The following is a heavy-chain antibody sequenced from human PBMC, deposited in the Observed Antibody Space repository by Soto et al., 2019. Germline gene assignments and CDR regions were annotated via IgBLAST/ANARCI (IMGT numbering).Heavy chain of an antibody. CDR3: ARDIDNRDYYYGLDV. CDR2: ISNSGNTI. CDR1: GFVFKNYE. D-gene: IGHD1-20*01. J-gene: IGHJ6*02. V-gene: IGHV3-48*03. Sequence: HPGGSLRLSCVASGFVFKNYEMNWVRRAPGKGLEWISYISNSGNTIYVADSMRGRFTISRDNAKNSLFLQMNSLRADDTAVYYCARDIDNRDYYYGLDVWGQGTTVTAP.